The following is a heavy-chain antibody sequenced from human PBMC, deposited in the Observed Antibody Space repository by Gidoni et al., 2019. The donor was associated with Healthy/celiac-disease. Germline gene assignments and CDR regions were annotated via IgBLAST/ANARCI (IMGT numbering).Heavy chain of an antibody. D-gene: IGHD6-19*01. CDR3: ARRDRSGWYYYYYYGMDV. J-gene: IGHJ6*02. Sequence: QVQLVESGGGVVQPGRSLRLSCAASGFPFSSYAMHWVRQAPGKGLEWVAVISYDGSNKYYADSVKGRFTISRDNSKNTLYLQMNSLRAEDTAVYYCARRDRSGWYYYYYYGMDVWGQGTTVTVSS. CDR1: GFPFSSYA. CDR2: ISYDGSNK. V-gene: IGHV3-30-3*01.